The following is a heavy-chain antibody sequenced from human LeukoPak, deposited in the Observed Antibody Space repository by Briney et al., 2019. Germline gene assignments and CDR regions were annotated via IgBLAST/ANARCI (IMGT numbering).Heavy chain of an antibody. CDR3: ARDEVGATGYYGLDV. V-gene: IGHV1-2*02. CDR1: GYTFTGYY. D-gene: IGHD1-26*01. Sequence: ASVKVSCKASGYTFTGYYMHWVRQAPGQGLEWVGWINPNSGDTNYAQKFQDRVTLIRDTSINTAYMELSRLRSDDTAVYYCARDEVGATGYYGLDVWGQGTRVIVSS. CDR2: INPNSGDT. J-gene: IGHJ6*02.